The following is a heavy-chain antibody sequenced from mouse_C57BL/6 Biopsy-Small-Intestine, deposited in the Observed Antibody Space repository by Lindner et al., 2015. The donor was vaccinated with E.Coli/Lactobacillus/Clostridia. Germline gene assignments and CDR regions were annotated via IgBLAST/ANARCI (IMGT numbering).Heavy chain of an antibody. CDR2: FDLEDIET. CDR1: GYTLTELS. V-gene: IGHV1-83*01. CDR3: ATVGGFLNNWFDP. J-gene: IGHJ4*01. Sequence: SVKVSCKVSGYTLTELSIHWVRQAPGKGLEWMGGFDLEDIETIYAQKFQGRVTLTGDTSTDTAYMELSSLRSEDTAVYYCATVGGFLNNWFDPWGQGTLVTVSS. D-gene: IGHD4-1*02.